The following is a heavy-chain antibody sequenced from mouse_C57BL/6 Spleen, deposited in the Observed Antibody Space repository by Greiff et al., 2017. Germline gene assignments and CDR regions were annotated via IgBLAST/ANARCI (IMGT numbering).Heavy chain of an antibody. CDR2: IDPSDSYT. Sequence: VQLQQPGAELVMPGASVKLSCKASGYTFTSYWMHWVKQRPGQGLEWIGEIDPSDSYTNYNQKFKGKSTLTVDKSSSTAYMQLSSLTSEDSAVYYCARSLPEAYAMDYWGQGTSVTVSS. CDR1: GYTFTSYW. CDR3: ARSLPEAYAMDY. V-gene: IGHV1-69*01. J-gene: IGHJ4*01. D-gene: IGHD2-10*01.